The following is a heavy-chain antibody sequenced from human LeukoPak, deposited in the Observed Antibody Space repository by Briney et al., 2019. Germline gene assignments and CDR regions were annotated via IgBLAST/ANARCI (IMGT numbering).Heavy chain of an antibody. Sequence: ASVKVSCKASGYTFTSYGISWVRQAPGQGLEWMGWISAYNGNTNYVQKLQGRVTMTTDTSTSTAYMELRSLRSDDTAVYYCAKDLERRHYYYYYGMDVWGQGTTVTVSS. CDR1: GYTFTSYG. V-gene: IGHV1-18*01. CDR2: ISAYNGNT. J-gene: IGHJ6*02. D-gene: IGHD1-1*01. CDR3: AKDLERRHYYYYYGMDV.